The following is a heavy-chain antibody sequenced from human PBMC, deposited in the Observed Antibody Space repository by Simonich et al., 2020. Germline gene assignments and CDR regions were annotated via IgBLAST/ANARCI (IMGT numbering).Heavy chain of an antibody. CDR1: GYTFTGYY. D-gene: IGHD5-12*01. CDR2: FNTNSGGT. V-gene: IGHV1-2*02. J-gene: IGHJ4*02. Sequence: QVQLVQSGAEVKKPGASVKVSCKASGYTFTGYYMHWVRQAPGEGLEWMAWFNTNSGGTNYAQKFQGRVTMTRDTSISTAYMELSRLRSDDTAVYYCASSKLATIDYWGQGTLVTVST. CDR3: ASSKLATIDY.